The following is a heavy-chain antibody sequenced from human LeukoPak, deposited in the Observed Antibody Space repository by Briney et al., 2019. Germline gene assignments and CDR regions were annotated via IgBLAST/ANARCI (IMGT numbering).Heavy chain of an antibody. Sequence: GGSLRLSCAASGFTFSSYSMNWARQAPGKGLEWVSSISSSSSYIYYADSVKGRFTISRDNAKNSLYLQMNSLRAEDTAVYYCARDRATVTTNPRGVEDYWGQGTLVTVSS. V-gene: IGHV3-21*01. J-gene: IGHJ4*02. CDR2: ISSSSSYI. CDR1: GFTFSSYS. D-gene: IGHD4-17*01. CDR3: ARDRATVTTNPRGVEDY.